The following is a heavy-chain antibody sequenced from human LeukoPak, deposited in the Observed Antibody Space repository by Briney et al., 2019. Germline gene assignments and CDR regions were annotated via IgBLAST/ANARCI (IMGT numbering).Heavy chain of an antibody. J-gene: IGHJ4*02. CDR2: IYYSGST. CDR3: ARIRYYYGSGYYFDY. D-gene: IGHD3-10*01. V-gene: IGHV4-59*01. CDR1: GGSISSYY. Sequence: PSETLSLTCTVSGGSISSYYWSWIRQPPGKGLEWIGYIYYSGSTNYNPSLKSRVTISVDTSKNQFSLKLSSVTAADTAVYYCARIRYYYGSGYYFDYWGQGTLVTVSP.